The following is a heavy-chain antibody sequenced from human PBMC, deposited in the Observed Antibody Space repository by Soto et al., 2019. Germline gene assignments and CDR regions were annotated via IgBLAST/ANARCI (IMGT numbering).Heavy chain of an antibody. CDR3: VRQGLGALHSLVDF. Sequence: SETLSHTCAVSAGSIRSSNWWGWVRQPPRNGLEWIGEIYHSGSTNYNPSLKSRVTISVDRSKNQFSLKLSSVTATDTAVYYFVRQGLGALHSLVDFWGKGTTGTVSS. CDR1: AGSIRSSNW. D-gene: IGHD1-26*01. CDR2: IYHSGST. J-gene: IGHJ6*04. V-gene: IGHV4-4*02.